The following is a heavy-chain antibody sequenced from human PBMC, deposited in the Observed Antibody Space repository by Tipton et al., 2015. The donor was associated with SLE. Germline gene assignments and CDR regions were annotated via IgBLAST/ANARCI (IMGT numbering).Heavy chain of an antibody. V-gene: IGHV4-38-2*02. D-gene: IGHD1-26*01. J-gene: IGHJ4*02. CDR1: GYSISNSYY. CDR2: IYQSGTT. CDR3: ARDWEGRWELHLGIWVY. Sequence: TLSLTCAVSGYSISNSYYWGWIRQPPGKGLEWIGSIYQSGTTYYNPSLKSRVTISVDTSKNQFSLKLGSVTAADTAVYYCARDWEGRWELHLGIWVYWGQGTLVTVSS.